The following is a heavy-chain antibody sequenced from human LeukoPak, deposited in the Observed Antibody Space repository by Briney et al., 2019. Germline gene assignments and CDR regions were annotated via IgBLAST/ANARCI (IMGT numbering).Heavy chain of an antibody. Sequence: PGRSLRLSCAASGFTFDISTMRSVRPAPGKGRELVASISSSGTAVVYADSVKGRFTASRDNARNSLFLQMESLRAQDTAVYYCAGEVYSPFRGDYFDNWGRGSLVTVSS. CDR1: GFTFDIST. V-gene: IGHV3-21*01. D-gene: IGHD5-12*01. CDR3: AGEVYSPFRGDYFDN. J-gene: IGHJ4*02. CDR2: ISSSGTAV.